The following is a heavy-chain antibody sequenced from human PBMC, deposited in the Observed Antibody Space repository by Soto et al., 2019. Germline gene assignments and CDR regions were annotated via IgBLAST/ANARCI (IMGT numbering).Heavy chain of an antibody. D-gene: IGHD3-10*01. CDR2: IWYDGSNK. J-gene: IGHJ6*02. CDR1: GFTFSSYS. Sequence: QVQLVESGGGVVQPGRSLRLSCAASGFTFSSYSMHWVRQATGMGLEWVAVIWYDGSNKYYADSVKGRFTISRYNSKNPLYLQMNSLRAEDTAVYYCARDTARDKVRIYYGMDVWGQGTTVTVSS. CDR3: ARDTARDKVRIYYGMDV. V-gene: IGHV3-33*01.